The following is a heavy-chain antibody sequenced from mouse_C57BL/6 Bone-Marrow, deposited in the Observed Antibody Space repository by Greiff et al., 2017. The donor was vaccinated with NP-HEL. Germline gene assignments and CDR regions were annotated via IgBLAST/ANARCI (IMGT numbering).Heavy chain of an antibody. Sequence: QVHVKQSGAELARPGASVKLSCKASGYTFTSYGISWVKQRTGQGLEWIGEIYPRSGNTYYNEKFKGKATLTADKSSSTAYMELRSLTSEDSAVYFCARSRYGSSFFDYWGQGTTLTVSS. CDR2: IYPRSGNT. CDR3: ARSRYGSSFFDY. J-gene: IGHJ2*01. V-gene: IGHV1-81*01. D-gene: IGHD1-1*01. CDR1: GYTFTSYG.